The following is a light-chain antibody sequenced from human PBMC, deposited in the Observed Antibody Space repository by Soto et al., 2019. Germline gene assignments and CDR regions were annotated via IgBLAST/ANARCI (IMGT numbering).Light chain of an antibody. CDR1: RSVSSN. J-gene: IGKJ4*01. Sequence: EIVMTQSPATLSVSPGERATLSCRASRSVSSNLAWYQQKPGQAPRLLIYGASTRATGIPARFSGSGSGTEFTLTISSLQSEDFAVYYCQQYNNWPVTFGGGTKV. V-gene: IGKV3D-15*01. CDR3: QQYNNWPVT. CDR2: GAS.